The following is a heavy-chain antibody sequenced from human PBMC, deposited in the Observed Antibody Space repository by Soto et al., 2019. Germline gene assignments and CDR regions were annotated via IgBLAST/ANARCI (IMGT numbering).Heavy chain of an antibody. J-gene: IGHJ4*02. V-gene: IGHV1-58*01. CDR3: TTDRIHVFTTIIHFDS. Sequence: ASAKVCCKASGFTFRSSAVHWVRQARGHRLQWIGWIDVGSANANYAHMLQERVTISRDMSTSTAYMELSSLRPEDTAVYYCTTDRIHVFTTIIHFDSWGQGTLVTVSS. CDR1: GFTFRSSA. D-gene: IGHD3-9*01. CDR2: IDVGSANA.